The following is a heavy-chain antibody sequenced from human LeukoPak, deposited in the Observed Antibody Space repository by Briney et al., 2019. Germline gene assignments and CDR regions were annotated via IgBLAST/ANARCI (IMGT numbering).Heavy chain of an antibody. CDR1: GYTLTELS. CDR3: VTFTYDSSGYSFEVADY. V-gene: IGHV1-24*01. CDR2: FDPEDGET. J-gene: IGHJ4*02. D-gene: IGHD3-22*01. Sequence: GASVKVSCKASGYTLTELSMHWVRQAPGKGLEWMGGFDPEDGETIYAQKFQGRVTMTEDTSTDTAYMELSSLRSEDTAVYYCVTFTYDSSGYSFEVADYWGQGTLVTVSS.